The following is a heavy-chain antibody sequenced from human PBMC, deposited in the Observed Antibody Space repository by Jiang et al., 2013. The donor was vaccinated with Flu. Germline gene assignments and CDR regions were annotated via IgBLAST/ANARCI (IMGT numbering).Heavy chain of an antibody. CDR1: GFTFSSYE. J-gene: IGHJ5*02. Sequence: VQLLESGGGLVQPGGSLRLSCAASGFTFSSYEMNWVRQAPGKGLEWVSYISSSGSTIYYADSVKGRFTISRDNAKNSLYLQMNSLRAEDTAVYYCARAPRIAARSFKYVGFDPWGQGTLVTVSS. V-gene: IGHV3-48*03. CDR3: ARAPRIAARSFKYVGFDP. D-gene: IGHD6-6*01. CDR2: ISSSGSTI.